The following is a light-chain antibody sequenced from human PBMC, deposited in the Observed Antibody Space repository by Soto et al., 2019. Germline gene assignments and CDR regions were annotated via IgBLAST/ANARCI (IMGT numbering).Light chain of an antibody. Sequence: DVVMTQSPLSLPVTLGQPASISCRSSQSLVYSDGNTYLNWFLQRPGQSPRRLISKVSKRDSGVPDRFSGSGSGTDFTLKISRVEAEDVGVYYCMQGTHWPPFTFGPGTKVDIK. CDR1: QSLVYSDGNTY. CDR2: KVS. CDR3: MQGTHWPPFT. J-gene: IGKJ3*01. V-gene: IGKV2-30*01.